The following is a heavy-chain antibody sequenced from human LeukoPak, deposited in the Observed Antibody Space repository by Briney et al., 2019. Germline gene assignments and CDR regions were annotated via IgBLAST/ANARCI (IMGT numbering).Heavy chain of an antibody. D-gene: IGHD3-10*01. CDR2: IDYSGST. J-gene: IGHJ4*02. V-gene: IGHV4-59*01. CDR1: GGSISTYY. Sequence: SETLSLTCTVSGGSISTYYWSWIRQPPGKGLEWIGYIDYSGSTNYNPSLKSRLTISVDTFKKQFSLKLTSVTTADTAVYYCARHTMIRGYGLDWGQGTLVTVSS. CDR3: ARHTMIRGYGLD.